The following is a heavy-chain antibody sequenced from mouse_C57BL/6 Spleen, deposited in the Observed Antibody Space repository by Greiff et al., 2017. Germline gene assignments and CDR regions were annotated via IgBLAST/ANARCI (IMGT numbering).Heavy chain of an antibody. V-gene: IGHV1-55*01. Sequence: VKLQQPGAELVKPGASVKMSCKASGYTFTSYWITWVKQRPGQGLEWIGDIYPGSGSTNYNEKFKSKATLTVDTSSSTAYMQLSSLTSEDSAVYYCARPYGYEAWFAYWGQGTLVTVSA. CDR1: GYTFTSYW. CDR2: IYPGSGST. J-gene: IGHJ3*01. D-gene: IGHD2-2*01. CDR3: ARPYGYEAWFAY.